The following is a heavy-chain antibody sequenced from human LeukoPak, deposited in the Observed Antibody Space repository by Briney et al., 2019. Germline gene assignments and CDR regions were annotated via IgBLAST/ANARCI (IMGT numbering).Heavy chain of an antibody. CDR1: GYIFIGYY. CDR3: ASTDFQGNSDYGMDV. V-gene: IGHV1-45*02. Sequence: GASVKVACKTSGYIFIGYYMHWVRQAPGQALEWMGWITPFNGNTNYAQKFQDRVTITRDRSMSTAYMELSSLRSEDTAMYYCASTDFQGNSDYGMDVWGQGTTVTVSS. J-gene: IGHJ6*02. CDR2: ITPFNGNT. D-gene: IGHD4-23*01.